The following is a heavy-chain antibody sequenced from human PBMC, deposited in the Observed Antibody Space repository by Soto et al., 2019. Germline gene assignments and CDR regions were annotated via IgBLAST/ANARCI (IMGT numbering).Heavy chain of an antibody. Sequence: QVQLVQSGAEVKKPGASVKVSCKASGYTFTSYGISWVRQTPGQGLEWMGWISAYNGDTKYAEKFQGRATMTTDTVTTTAYMELRSLRSDDSAVYYCARDGVDCISTSCYVGGNFDSWGQGTLVTVSS. J-gene: IGHJ4*02. D-gene: IGHD2-2*01. CDR1: GYTFTSYG. CDR3: ARDGVDCISTSCYVGGNFDS. CDR2: ISAYNGDT. V-gene: IGHV1-18*01.